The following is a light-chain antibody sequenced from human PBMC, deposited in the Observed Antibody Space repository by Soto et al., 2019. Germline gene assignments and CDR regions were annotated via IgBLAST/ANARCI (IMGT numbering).Light chain of an antibody. Sequence: DIVMTQSPDSLAVSLGEGATINCKSSQSVLYSSNNKNYLAWYQQKPGQPPKLLIYLASIRESGVPCRVSGRGSGTDFTLPISSLQAEDVAVYYCQQYYIYPYTLGQGTKLEIK. CDR1: QSVLYSSNNKNY. CDR3: QQYYIYPYT. V-gene: IGKV4-1*01. J-gene: IGKJ2*01. CDR2: LAS.